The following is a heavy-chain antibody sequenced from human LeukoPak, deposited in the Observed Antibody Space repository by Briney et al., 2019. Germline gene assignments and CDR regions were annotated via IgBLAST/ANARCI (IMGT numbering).Heavy chain of an antibody. D-gene: IGHD6-6*01. CDR3: ARKLAARPDDYFDY. V-gene: IGHV3-11*04. Sequence: PGGSLRLSCAASVFTFSDYYMSWIRQAPGKGLEWVSYISSSGSTIYYADSVKGRFTISRDNAKNSLYLQMNSLRAEDTAVYYCARKLAARPDDYFDYWGQGTLVTVSS. CDR2: ISSSGSTI. J-gene: IGHJ4*02. CDR1: VFTFSDYY.